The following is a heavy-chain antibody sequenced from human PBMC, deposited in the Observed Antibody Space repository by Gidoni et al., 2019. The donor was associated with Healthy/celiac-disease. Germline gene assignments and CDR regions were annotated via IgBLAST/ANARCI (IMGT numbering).Heavy chain of an antibody. CDR3: ARVGVYCSGGSCYEALNWFDP. CDR2: ISSSSSYI. J-gene: IGHJ5*02. D-gene: IGHD2-15*01. CDR1: GFTFSSYS. Sequence: EVQLVESGGGLVKPGGSLRLSCAASGFTFSSYSMNWVRQAPGKGLEWVSSISSSSSYIYYADSVKGRFTISRDNAKNSLYLQMNSLRAEDTAVYDCARVGVYCSGGSCYEALNWFDPWGQGTLVTVSS. V-gene: IGHV3-21*01.